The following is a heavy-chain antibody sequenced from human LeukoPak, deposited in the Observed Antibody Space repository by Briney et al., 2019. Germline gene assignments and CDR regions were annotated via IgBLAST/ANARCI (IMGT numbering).Heavy chain of an antibody. CDR1: GFTFSSYW. CDR2: INSDRSST. Sequence: PGGSLRLSCAASGFTFSSYWMHWVRQAPGKGLVWVSRINSDRSSTSYADSVKGRFTISRDNAKNTLYLQMNSLRAEDTAVYYCARDSITMVRGVMSYWGQGTLVTVSS. V-gene: IGHV3-74*01. CDR3: ARDSITMVRGVMSY. J-gene: IGHJ4*02. D-gene: IGHD3-10*01.